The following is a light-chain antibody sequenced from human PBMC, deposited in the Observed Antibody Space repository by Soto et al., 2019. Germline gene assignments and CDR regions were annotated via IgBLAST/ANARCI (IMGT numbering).Light chain of an antibody. J-gene: IGKJ1*01. CDR3: QQYGNSRT. Sequence: ESLLTQSPGTLSLSPGERATVSCRTSQSTSNNYLAWYQQKPGQAPRLLIYGASSRATGIPDRFSGSGSGTDFTLTISRLEPEDFAVYYCQQYGNSRTFGQGTKVDIK. V-gene: IGKV3-20*01. CDR2: GAS. CDR1: QSTSNNY.